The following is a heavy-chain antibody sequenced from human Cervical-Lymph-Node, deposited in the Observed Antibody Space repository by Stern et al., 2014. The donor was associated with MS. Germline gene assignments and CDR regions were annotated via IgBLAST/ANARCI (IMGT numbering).Heavy chain of an antibody. CDR2: ISSSSSYI. Sequence: EVQLVESGEGLVRPGGSLRLSGAASGFTFRTLPGTWVRPAPGRGLESVSSISSSSSYIYYADSVKGRFTISRDNARNSLYLQMNSLRVDDTAVYYCLRDGGDYWGQGTLVTVSS. D-gene: IGHD3-16*01. CDR3: LRDGGDY. J-gene: IGHJ4*02. CDR1: GFTFRTLP. V-gene: IGHV3-21*01.